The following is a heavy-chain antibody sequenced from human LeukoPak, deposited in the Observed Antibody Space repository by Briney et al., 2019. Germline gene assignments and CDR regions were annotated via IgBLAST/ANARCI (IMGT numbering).Heavy chain of an antibody. V-gene: IGHV3-9*01. CDR2: ISWNSGSV. CDR1: GFTFDDYA. J-gene: IGHJ4*02. D-gene: IGHD3-9*01. Sequence: SLRLCCAASGFTFDDYAMNWVRQAPGKGLEWVSGISWNSGSVDYADSVKGRFTISRDNAKNSLYLQMNSLRAEDTALYYCAKGGRGTGYIFDYWGQGTLVTVSS. CDR3: AKGGRGTGYIFDY.